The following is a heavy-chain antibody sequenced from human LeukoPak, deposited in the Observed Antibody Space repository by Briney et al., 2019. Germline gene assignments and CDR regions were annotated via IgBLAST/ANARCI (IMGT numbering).Heavy chain of an antibody. V-gene: IGHV3-30*18. J-gene: IGHJ4*02. CDR3: AKLARWFGELSPFDY. CDR1: GFTFDDYG. CDR2: ISYDESNR. D-gene: IGHD3-10*01. Sequence: PGGSLRLACAASGFTFDDYGMSWVRQAPGKGLEWLAVISYDESNRYYAGSVKGRFTISRDNSKNTVYLQMNSLRAEDTAVYYCAKLARWFGELSPFDYWGQGTLVTVSS.